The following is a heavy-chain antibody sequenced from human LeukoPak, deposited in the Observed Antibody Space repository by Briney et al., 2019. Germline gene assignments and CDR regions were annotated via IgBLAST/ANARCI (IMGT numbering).Heavy chain of an antibody. Sequence: GGSLRLSCAASGFTFSSYAMGWVRQAPGKGLEWVAFIRYDGSNKYYADSVKGRFTISRDNSKNTLYLQMNSLRAEDTAVYYCAKPKHHMIVLGDWFDPWGQGTLVTVSS. CDR3: AKPKHHMIVLGDWFDP. CDR2: IRYDGSNK. V-gene: IGHV3-30*02. CDR1: GFTFSSYA. D-gene: IGHD3-22*01. J-gene: IGHJ5*02.